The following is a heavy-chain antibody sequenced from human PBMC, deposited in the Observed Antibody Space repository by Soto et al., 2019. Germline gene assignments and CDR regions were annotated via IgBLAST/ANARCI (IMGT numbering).Heavy chain of an antibody. V-gene: IGHV4-39*01. Sequence: NPSETLSLTCTVSGGSISSSSYYWGWIRQPPGKGLEWIGSIHYSGSTYYNPSLKSRVTISVDTSKNQLSLKLSSVTAADTAVYYCARGIKYIVATKSRSGWQNYYYGMDVWGQGTTVTVSS. J-gene: IGHJ6*02. CDR2: IHYSGST. CDR3: ARGIKYIVATKSRSGWQNYYYGMDV. CDR1: GGSISSSSYY. D-gene: IGHD5-12*01.